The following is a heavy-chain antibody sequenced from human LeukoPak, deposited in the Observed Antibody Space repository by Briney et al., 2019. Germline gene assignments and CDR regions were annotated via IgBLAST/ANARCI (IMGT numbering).Heavy chain of an antibody. V-gene: IGHV1-69*13. Sequence: GASVKVSCKASGGTFSSYAISWVRQAPGQGLEWMGGIIPIFGTANYAQKFQGRVTITADESTSTAYMELSSLRSEDTAVYYCATHAHPYCSSTSCYRDLDYWGQGTLVTVSS. CDR1: GGTFSSYA. J-gene: IGHJ4*02. D-gene: IGHD2-2*02. CDR3: ATHAHPYCSSTSCYRDLDY. CDR2: IIPIFGTA.